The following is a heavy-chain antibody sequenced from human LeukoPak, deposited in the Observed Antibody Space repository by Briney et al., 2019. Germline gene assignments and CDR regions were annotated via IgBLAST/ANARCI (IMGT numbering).Heavy chain of an antibody. V-gene: IGHV3-13*01. CDR2: IGTAGDT. CDR3: ARGYSSGWYYWFDP. CDR1: GLTFSSYD. Sequence: GGSLRLSCAASGLTFSSYDMHWVRQATGKGLEWVSAIGTAGDTYYPGSVKGRFTISRENAKNSLYLQMNSLRAGDTAVYYCARGYSSGWYYWFDPWGQGTLVTVSS. J-gene: IGHJ5*02. D-gene: IGHD6-19*01.